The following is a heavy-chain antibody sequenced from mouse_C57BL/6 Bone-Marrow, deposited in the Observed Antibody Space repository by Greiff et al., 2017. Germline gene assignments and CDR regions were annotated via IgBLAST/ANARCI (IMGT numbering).Heavy chain of an antibody. CDR1: GYTFTTYP. CDR3: ARKRMGIYFDY. CDR2: FHPYNDDT. J-gene: IGHJ2*01. V-gene: IGHV1-47*01. Sequence: VKVVESGAELVKPGASVKMSCKASGYTFTTYPIEWMKQNHGKSLEWIGNFHPYNDDTKYNEKFKGKATLTVETSSSTVYLELSRLTSDDSAVYYCARKRMGIYFDYWGQGTTLTVSA.